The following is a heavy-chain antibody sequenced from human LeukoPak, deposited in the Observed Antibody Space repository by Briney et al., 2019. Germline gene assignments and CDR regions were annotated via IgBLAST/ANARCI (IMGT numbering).Heavy chain of an antibody. V-gene: IGHV3-7*01. Sequence: GGSLRLSCAGSGFIFSKYWMTWVRQAPGKGLEWVANIRQDGIRQYYLDSVEGRFSISRDNAQNSLFLQMNNLRVEDTAIYYCVRDGDYQGDDIWYDALDVWGPGTRVTVSS. D-gene: IGHD3/OR15-3a*01. CDR3: VRDGDYQGDDIWYDALDV. CDR2: IRQDGIRQ. J-gene: IGHJ3*01. CDR1: GFIFSKYW.